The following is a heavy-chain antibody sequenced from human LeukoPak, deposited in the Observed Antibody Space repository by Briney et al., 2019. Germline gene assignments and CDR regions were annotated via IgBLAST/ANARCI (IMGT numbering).Heavy chain of an antibody. V-gene: IGHV4-59*01. J-gene: IGHJ6*03. D-gene: IGHD1-1*01. Sequence: SETLSLTCTVSGGSISSYYWSWIRQPPGKGLEWIGYIYYSGSTNYNPSLKSRVTISVDTSKNQFPLKLSSVTAADTAVYYCARGKERRSPYYYYYMDVWGKGTTVTISS. CDR3: ARGKERRSPYYYYYMDV. CDR1: GGSISSYY. CDR2: IYYSGST.